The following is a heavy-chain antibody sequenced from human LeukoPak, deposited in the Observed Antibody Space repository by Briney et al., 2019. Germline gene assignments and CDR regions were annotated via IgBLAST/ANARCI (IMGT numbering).Heavy chain of an antibody. CDR3: AKDHYYYDSSGYYSAMDY. D-gene: IGHD3-22*01. J-gene: IGHJ4*02. Sequence: GGSLRLSCAASGSTFSSYAMSWVRQAPGKGLEWVSAISGSGGSTYYADSVKGRFTISRDNSKNTLYLQMNSLRAEDTAVYYCAKDHYYYDSSGYYSAMDYWGQGTLVTVSS. CDR1: GSTFSSYA. V-gene: IGHV3-23*01. CDR2: ISGSGGST.